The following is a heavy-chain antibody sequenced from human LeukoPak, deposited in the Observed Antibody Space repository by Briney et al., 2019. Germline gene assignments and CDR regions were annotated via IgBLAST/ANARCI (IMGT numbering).Heavy chain of an antibody. CDR1: RFTFSSYW. D-gene: IGHD1-26*01. J-gene: IGHJ4*02. V-gene: IGHV3-7*01. Sequence: GGSLRLSCAASRFTFSSYWMSWVRHAPGKGPEWVANIIQDGSEKYYVDSVKGRFTISRDNAKNSLYLQVNSLRAEDRAVYYCASSSGRSSYWGQGTLVTVSS. CDR3: ASSSGRSSY. CDR2: IIQDGSEK.